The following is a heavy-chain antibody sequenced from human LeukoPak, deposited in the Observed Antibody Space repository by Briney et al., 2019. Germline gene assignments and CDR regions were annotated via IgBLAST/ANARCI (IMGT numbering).Heavy chain of an antibody. V-gene: IGHV3-23*01. CDR1: GFTFSSYA. Sequence: GGSLRPSCAASGFTFSSYAMSWVRQAPGKGLEWVSAISGSGGSTYYADSVKGRFTISRDNSKNTLYLQMNSLRAEDTAVYYCARSIPYGTTWYGRSDYWGQGTLVTVSS. J-gene: IGHJ4*02. CDR3: ARSIPYGTTWYGRSDY. D-gene: IGHD6-13*01. CDR2: ISGSGGST.